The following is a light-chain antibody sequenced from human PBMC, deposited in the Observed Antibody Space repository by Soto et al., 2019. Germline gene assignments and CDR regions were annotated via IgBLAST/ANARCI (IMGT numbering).Light chain of an antibody. CDR3: SSYTSRDTVV. J-gene: IGLJ2*01. CDR2: EVN. CDR1: NNDVGGYDY. V-gene: IGLV2-14*01. Sequence: QSVLTQPASVSGSLGQSITISCTGTNNDVGGYDYVSWYQQHPGKAPKLMIFEVNNRPSGVSTRFSGSKSGNTASLAISGLQGEDEADYYCSSYTSRDTVVFGGGTKLTVL.